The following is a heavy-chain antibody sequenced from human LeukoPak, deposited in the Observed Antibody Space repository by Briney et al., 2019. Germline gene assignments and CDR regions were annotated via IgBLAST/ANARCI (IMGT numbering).Heavy chain of an antibody. CDR2: IIPFLDTS. Sequence: SVKVSCKASGGTFSNYALSWVRQAPGQGLEWMGAIIPFLDTSNYPPKFQDRVTITTDESTSAAYMELSSLRSDDTAVYYCARAQAGNYDWPLDLWGQGTLVTVSS. J-gene: IGHJ5*02. V-gene: IGHV1-69*05. CDR3: ARAQAGNYDWPLDL. D-gene: IGHD5-12*01. CDR1: GGTFSNYA.